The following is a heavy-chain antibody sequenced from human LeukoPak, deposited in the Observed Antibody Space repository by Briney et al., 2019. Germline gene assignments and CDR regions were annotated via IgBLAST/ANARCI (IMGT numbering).Heavy chain of an antibody. V-gene: IGHV1-58*02. CDR3: AADNVQQLN. J-gene: IGHJ4*02. D-gene: IGHD6-13*01. CDR2: IVVGSGNT. CDR1: GFTFTYSA. Sequence: GTSVKVSCKASGFTFTYSAMQWVRQARGQRLEWIGWIVVGSGNTNYAQKFQERVTITRDMSTSTAYMELSSLRFEDTAVYYCAADNVQQLNWSQGTLVTVSS.